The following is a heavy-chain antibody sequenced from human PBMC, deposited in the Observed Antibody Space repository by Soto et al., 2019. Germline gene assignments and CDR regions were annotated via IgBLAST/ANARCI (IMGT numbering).Heavy chain of an antibody. V-gene: IGHV1-46*03. CDR1: GYTFTSYY. CDR3: ARGRAVSDTYYDISTGYPQGPLFDY. J-gene: IGHJ4*02. Sequence: ASVKVSCKASGYTFTSYYMHWVRQAPGQGLEWMGIINPSGGSTSYAQKFQGRVTMTRDTSTSTVYMELSSLRSEDTAVYYCARGRAVSDTYYDISTGYPQGPLFDYWGQGTLVTV. D-gene: IGHD3-9*01. CDR2: INPSGGST.